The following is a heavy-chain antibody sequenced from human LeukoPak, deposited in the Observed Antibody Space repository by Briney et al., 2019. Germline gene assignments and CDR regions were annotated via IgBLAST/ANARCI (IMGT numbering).Heavy chain of an antibody. D-gene: IGHD1-7*01. CDR2: INAYNGNT. V-gene: IGHV1-18*01. CDR3: ARPLTDWNYIYYFDY. Sequence: ASVKVSCKASGYTFTSYGISWVRQAPGQGLEWMGWINAYNGNTNYAQKLQGRVTMTTDTSTSTAYMELSSLRSDDTAVYYCARPLTDWNYIYYFDYRGQGTLVTVSS. J-gene: IGHJ4*02. CDR1: GYTFTSYG.